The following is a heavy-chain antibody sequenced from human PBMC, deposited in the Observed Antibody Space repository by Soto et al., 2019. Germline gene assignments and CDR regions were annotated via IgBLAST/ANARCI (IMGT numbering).Heavy chain of an antibody. CDR3: ARDLFYGHGSGYYYVGGWFDP. V-gene: IGHV1-2*02. D-gene: IGHD3-22*01. J-gene: IGHJ5*02. Sequence: ASVKVSCKASGYTFTGYYIHWVRQAPGQGLEWMGWINPNSGGTNYAQKFQGRVTMTRDTSISTAYMELSRLRSDDTAVYYCARDLFYGHGSGYYYVGGWFDPWGQGTLVTVSS. CDR2: INPNSGGT. CDR1: GYTFTGYY.